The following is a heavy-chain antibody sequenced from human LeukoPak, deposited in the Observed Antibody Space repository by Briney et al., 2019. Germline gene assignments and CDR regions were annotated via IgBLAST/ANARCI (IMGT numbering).Heavy chain of an antibody. Sequence: GGSLRLSCAASGFTFSSYAMSWVRQAPGKGLEWVSAISGSGGSTYYADSVKDRFTISRDNSKNTLYLQMNSLRAEDTAVYYCAKDHPPAGTLEEPANWFDPWGQGTLVTVSS. D-gene: IGHD6-13*01. CDR1: GFTFSSYA. V-gene: IGHV3-23*01. CDR2: ISGSGGST. CDR3: AKDHPPAGTLEEPANWFDP. J-gene: IGHJ5*02.